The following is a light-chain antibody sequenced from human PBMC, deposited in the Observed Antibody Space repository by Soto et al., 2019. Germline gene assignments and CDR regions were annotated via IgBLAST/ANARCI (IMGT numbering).Light chain of an antibody. CDR2: DVT. CDR1: NSDVGASHY. Sequence: QSALTQPRSVSGSPGQSVTISCTGTNSDVGASHYVSWYQQNPGKAPKLLIYDVTKRPSGVPHRFSGSKSANTASLIISGLQAEDEADYYCCSFAGSYSGVFGGGTQLTVL. J-gene: IGLJ2*01. CDR3: CSFAGSYSGV. V-gene: IGLV2-11*01.